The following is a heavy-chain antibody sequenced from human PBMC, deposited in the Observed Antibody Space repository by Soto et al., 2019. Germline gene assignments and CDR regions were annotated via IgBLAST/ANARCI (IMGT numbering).Heavy chain of an antibody. V-gene: IGHV3-23*01. Sequence: EVQLLESGGGLVQPGGSLRLSCAASGFTFSSYAMSWVRQAPGKGLEWVSAISGSGGSTYYADSVKGRFTISRDNSKNTLYLQMNSLRAEDTAVYYCAKDRHGSGTISYYYYYYMDVWGKGTTVTVSS. CDR1: GFTFSSYA. CDR3: AKDRHGSGTISYYYYYYMDV. J-gene: IGHJ6*03. CDR2: ISGSGGST. D-gene: IGHD3-10*01.